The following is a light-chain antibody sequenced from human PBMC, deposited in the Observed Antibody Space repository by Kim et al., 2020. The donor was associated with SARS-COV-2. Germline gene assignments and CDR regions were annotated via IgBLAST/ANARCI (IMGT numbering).Light chain of an antibody. J-gene: IGLJ2*01. CDR1: TSNIGAGYG. CDR2: GNS. CDR3: QSYDSSLSGSV. Sequence: RVTLSCTGSTSNIGAGYGVHWYQQLPGTAPKLLIYGNSNRPSGVPDRFSGSKSGTSASLAITGLQAEDEADYYCQSYDSSLSGSVFGGGTQLTVL. V-gene: IGLV1-40*01.